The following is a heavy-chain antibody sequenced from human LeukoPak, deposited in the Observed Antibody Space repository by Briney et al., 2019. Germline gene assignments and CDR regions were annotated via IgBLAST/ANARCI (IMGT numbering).Heavy chain of an antibody. CDR2: ISTDGSIT. V-gene: IGHV3-74*01. D-gene: IGHD1/OR15-1a*01. J-gene: IGHJ4*02. CDR1: GFTISTYW. CDR3: ARDRRPGGGEHHSPLLDS. Sequence: GGSLSLSCAASGFTISTYWMHWVRQAPGKGLVWVSRISTDGSITSYADSVKGRFTISRDNAKNTLHLQMNSLRAEDTAVYYCARDRRPGGGEHHSPLLDSWGQGTLVTVSS.